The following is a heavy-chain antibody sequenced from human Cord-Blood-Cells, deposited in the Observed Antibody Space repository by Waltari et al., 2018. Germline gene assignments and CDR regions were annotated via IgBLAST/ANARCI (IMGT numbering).Heavy chain of an antibody. J-gene: IGHJ5*02. D-gene: IGHD3-3*01. Sequence: QVQLVQSGAEVKKPGASVKVSCKVSGYTLTELSMHWVRQAPGKGLEWMGAFDPEDSETIYAQKFQGIVTMTEDTSTDTAYMELSSLRSEDTAVYYCSTSTIFPVQDWFDPWGQGTLVTGSS. V-gene: IGHV1-24*01. CDR3: STSTIFPVQDWFDP. CDR1: GYTLTELS. CDR2: FDPEDSET.